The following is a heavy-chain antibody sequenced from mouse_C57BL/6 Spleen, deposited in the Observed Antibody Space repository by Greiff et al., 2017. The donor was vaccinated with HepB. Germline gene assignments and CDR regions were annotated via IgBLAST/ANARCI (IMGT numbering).Heavy chain of an antibody. V-gene: IGHV5-17*01. Sequence: DVQLQESGGGLVKPGGSLKLSCAASGFTFSDYGMHWVRQAPEKGLEWVAYISSGSSTIYYADTVKGRFTISRDNAKNTLFLQMTSLRSEDTAMYYCARGAMVTTAYYYAMDYWGQGTSVTVSS. CDR1: GFTFSDYG. CDR2: ISSGSSTI. D-gene: IGHD2-2*01. J-gene: IGHJ4*01. CDR3: ARGAMVTTAYYYAMDY.